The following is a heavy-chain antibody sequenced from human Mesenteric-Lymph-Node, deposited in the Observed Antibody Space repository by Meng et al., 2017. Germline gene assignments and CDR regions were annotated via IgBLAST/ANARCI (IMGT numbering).Heavy chain of an antibody. V-gene: IGHV4-30-4*01. CDR2: IHHSASA. CDR1: GGSMSSGNYY. Sequence: VQWRESGPVLVGPSQTLSLTCTVSGGSMSSGNYYWSWIRQPPGKGLEWIGYIHHSASAYYNPSLKSRVSISVDTSKNQFSLNLNSMTAADTAVYYCASFDHIPRRNYFDYWGQGTLVTVSS. J-gene: IGHJ4*02. D-gene: IGHD2-21*01. CDR3: ASFDHIPRRNYFDY.